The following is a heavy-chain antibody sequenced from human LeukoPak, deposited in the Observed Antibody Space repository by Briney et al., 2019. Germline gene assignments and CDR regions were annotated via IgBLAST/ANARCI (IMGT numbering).Heavy chain of an antibody. Sequence: GGSLRLSCAASGFTFSSYSMNWVRQAPGKGLEWVSSISSSSSYIYYADSVKGRFTISRDNSKNTLYLQVNSLRAEDTAVYYCAKDNCSGGSCRYLKTHFDYWGQGTLVTVSS. D-gene: IGHD2-15*01. V-gene: IGHV3-21*04. J-gene: IGHJ4*02. CDR1: GFTFSSYS. CDR2: ISSSSSYI. CDR3: AKDNCSGGSCRYLKTHFDY.